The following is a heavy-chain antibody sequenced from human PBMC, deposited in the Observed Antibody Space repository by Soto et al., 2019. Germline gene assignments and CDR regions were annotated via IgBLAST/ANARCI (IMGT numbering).Heavy chain of an antibody. J-gene: IGHJ4*02. CDR2: IFHTGSA. D-gene: IGHD6-19*01. Sequence: PSETLSLTCTVSGDSISSYYWSWIRQPPGKGLEWIGYIFHTGSANYNPSLKSRVTISIDTSKNQFSLRLSSVTAADTAVYYCARQPYTSGAYYFYYRCQGTPVTVSS. V-gene: IGHV4-59*08. CDR3: ARQPYTSGAYYFYY. CDR1: GDSISSYY.